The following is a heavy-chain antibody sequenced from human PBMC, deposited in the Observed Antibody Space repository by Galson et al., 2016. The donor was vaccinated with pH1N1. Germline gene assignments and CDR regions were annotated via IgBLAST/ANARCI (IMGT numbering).Heavy chain of an antibody. J-gene: IGHJ4*02. CDR2: IYHRSKWYY. CDR1: GDSVSSSSDT. Sequence: AIPGDSVSSSSDTWNWIRQSPRRGLEWLGRIYHRSKWYYEYAPSLQGRLRISPDTSSNQMSLHLNSVTLDDAAVYYCAREVWLRRGYYIDHWGQGSLVTVSS. CDR3: AREVWLRRGYYIDH. D-gene: IGHD3-3*01. V-gene: IGHV6-1*01.